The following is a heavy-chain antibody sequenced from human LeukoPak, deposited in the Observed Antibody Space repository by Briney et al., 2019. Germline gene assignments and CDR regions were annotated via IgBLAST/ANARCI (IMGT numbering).Heavy chain of an antibody. Sequence: PGGPLRLSCAASGFTFSTYVMHWVRQAPGKGLEWVALIWSNGNNKYYADSVKGRFTISRDNSKNTLSLQMNSLRAEDTAVYYCARRGAYCGGDSYGLDIWGQGTMVTVSS. J-gene: IGHJ3*02. CDR2: IWSNGNNK. V-gene: IGHV3-33*01. D-gene: IGHD2-21*02. CDR3: ARRGAYCGGDSYGLDI. CDR1: GFTFSTYV.